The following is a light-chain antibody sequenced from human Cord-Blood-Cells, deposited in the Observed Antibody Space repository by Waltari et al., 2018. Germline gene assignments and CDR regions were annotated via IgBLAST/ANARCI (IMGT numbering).Light chain of an antibody. J-gene: IGKJ5*01. Sequence: DIQMTQSPSSLSASVGDRVTITCQASQDISNYLNWYQQKPGKAPKLLIYDASNLETGVPSRFSGSGSVTDFTFTISSLQPEDIATYYCQQYDNLPLTFGQWTRLEIK. CDR3: QQYDNLPLT. V-gene: IGKV1-33*01. CDR1: QDISNY. CDR2: DAS.